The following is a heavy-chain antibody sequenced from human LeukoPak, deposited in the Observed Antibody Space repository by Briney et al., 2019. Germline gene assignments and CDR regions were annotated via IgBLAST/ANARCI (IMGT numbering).Heavy chain of an antibody. Sequence: KSSETLSLTCTVSGGSISSYYWSWIRRPPGKGLEWIGYIYYSGSTNYNPSLKSRVTISVDTSKNQFSLKLRSLTAADTAVYYCARHVGYGNNWFDPWGQGTLVTVSS. CDR1: GGSISSYY. J-gene: IGHJ5*02. CDR2: IYYSGST. V-gene: IGHV4-59*08. CDR3: ARHVGYGNNWFDP. D-gene: IGHD5-18*01.